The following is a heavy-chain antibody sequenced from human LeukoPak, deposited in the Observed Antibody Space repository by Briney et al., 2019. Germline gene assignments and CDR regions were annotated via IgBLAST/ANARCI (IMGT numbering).Heavy chain of an antibody. CDR2: INWNGGST. CDR3: ARVAHCSSTSCYLVGDYYYYYMDV. V-gene: IGHV3-20*04. J-gene: IGHJ6*03. Sequence: GGSLRLSCAASGFTFDDYGMSWVRQAPGKGLEWVSGINWNGGSTGYADSVQGRFTISRDNAKNSLYLQMNSLRAEDTALYYCARVAHCSSTSCYLVGDYYYYYMDVWGKGTTVTVSS. CDR1: GFTFDDYG. D-gene: IGHD2-2*01.